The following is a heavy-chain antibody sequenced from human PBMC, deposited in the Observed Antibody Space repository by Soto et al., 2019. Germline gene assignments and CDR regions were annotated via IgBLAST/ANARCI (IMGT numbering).Heavy chain of an antibody. CDR3: ARGGYSGYDRWTIAVAGTNVPLGY. V-gene: IGHV3-11*01. CDR1: GFTFSDYY. Sequence: QVQLVESGGGLVKPGGSLRLSCAASGFTFSDYYMSWIRQAPGKGLEWVSYISSSGSTIYYADSVKGRFTISRDNAKNALYLQMNSLRAEDTAVYYCARGGYSGYDRWTIAVAGTNVPLGYWGQGTLVTVSS. CDR2: ISSSGSTI. J-gene: IGHJ4*02. D-gene: IGHD5-12*01.